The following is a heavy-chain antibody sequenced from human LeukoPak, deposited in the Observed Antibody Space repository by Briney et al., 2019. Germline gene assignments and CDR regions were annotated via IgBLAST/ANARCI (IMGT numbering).Heavy chain of an antibody. D-gene: IGHD6-13*01. Sequence: SETLSLTCTVSGGSISNYYCSWIRQAPGKGLEWIGSRYYTGSASYSSSLRSRATISLGTSKNQFSLKLTSVTAADTAVYYCARDVGAGMAAAFDFWGQGTLVTVSS. CDR3: ARDVGAGMAAAFDF. CDR2: RYYTGSA. J-gene: IGHJ4*02. V-gene: IGHV4-59*01. CDR1: GGSISNYY.